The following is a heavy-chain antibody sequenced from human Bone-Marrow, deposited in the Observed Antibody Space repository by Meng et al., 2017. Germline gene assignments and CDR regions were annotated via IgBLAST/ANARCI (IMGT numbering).Heavy chain of an antibody. J-gene: IGHJ6*02. CDR3: ARDLSNGLAVASYGMDG. V-gene: IGHV1-69*13. CDR2: IIPIFGTA. CDR1: GGSFSSYA. Sequence: SVKVSCKASGGSFSSYAISWVRQAPGQGLEWMGGIIPIFGTANYAQKFQGRVTITADESTSTAYMELSSLRSEETAVYYCARDLSNGLAVASYGMDGWGQGTTVTVSS. D-gene: IGHD6-19*01.